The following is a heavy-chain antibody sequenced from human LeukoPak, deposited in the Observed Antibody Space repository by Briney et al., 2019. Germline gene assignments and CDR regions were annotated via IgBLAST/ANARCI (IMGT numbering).Heavy chain of an antibody. D-gene: IGHD4-23*01. Sequence: GESLKISCKGSGYSFNSYWIGWVRQMPGKGLEWMGIIYPGDSDTRYSPPFQGQVTISADKSISTAYLQWSSLKASDTAMYYCARHRAMTVGGMDVWGQGTTVTVSS. V-gene: IGHV5-51*01. CDR2: IYPGDSDT. CDR1: GYSFNSYW. CDR3: ARHRAMTVGGMDV. J-gene: IGHJ6*02.